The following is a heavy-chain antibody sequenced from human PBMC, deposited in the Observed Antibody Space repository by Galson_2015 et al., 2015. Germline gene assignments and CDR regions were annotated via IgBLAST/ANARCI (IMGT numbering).Heavy chain of an antibody. CDR2: INGVNGNT. V-gene: IGHV1-3*01. Sequence: SVKVSCKASGYTFTNYAIHWVRQAPGQRLEWMAWINGVNGNTKYSQKFQGRATVTRDTSATAAFMELNSLRSEDTALYYCARGHDTSLSFDYWGQGTLVTVSS. J-gene: IGHJ4*02. D-gene: IGHD3-22*01. CDR3: ARGHDTSLSFDY. CDR1: GYTFTNYA.